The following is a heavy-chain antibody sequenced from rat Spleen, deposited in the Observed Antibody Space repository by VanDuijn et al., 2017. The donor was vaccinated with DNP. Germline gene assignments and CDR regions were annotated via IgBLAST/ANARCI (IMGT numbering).Heavy chain of an antibody. CDR3: ARNWDY. D-gene: IGHD5-1*01. J-gene: IGHJ2*01. Sequence: QVQLKESGPGLVQPSQTLSLTCTVSGFSLTSYNVHWVRQPTGKGLEWMGVIWTGGSTDYNSAIKSRLSISRDTSKSQVFLKMNSLQTEDTAMYFCARNWDYWGQGVMVTVSS. V-gene: IGHV2-30*01. CDR1: GFSLTSYN. CDR2: IWTGGST.